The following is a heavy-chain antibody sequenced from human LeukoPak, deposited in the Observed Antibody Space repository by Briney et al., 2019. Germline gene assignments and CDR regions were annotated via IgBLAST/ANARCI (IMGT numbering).Heavy chain of an antibody. Sequence: GGSLRLSCAASGFTFSSYAMSWVRQAPGKGLEWVSAISGSGGSTYYADSVKGRFTISRDNSKNTLYLQMNSLRAGDTAVYYCASRSGGDGGYVYFDYWGQGTLVTVSS. CDR1: GFTFSSYA. J-gene: IGHJ4*02. CDR2: ISGSGGST. CDR3: ASRSGGDGGYVYFDY. D-gene: IGHD5-12*01. V-gene: IGHV3-23*01.